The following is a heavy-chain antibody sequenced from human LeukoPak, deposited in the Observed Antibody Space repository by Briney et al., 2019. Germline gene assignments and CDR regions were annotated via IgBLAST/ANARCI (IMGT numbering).Heavy chain of an antibody. Sequence: GGSLRLSCAASGFTFSSYAMSWVRQAPGKGLEWVSVISTTSTYTYYADSVKGRFTISRDNAKNSLYLQMDSLRAEDTAVYYCAKHYGSGSYYTDSWGQGTLVTVSS. CDR1: GFTFSSYA. CDR3: AKHYGSGSYYTDS. D-gene: IGHD3-10*01. J-gene: IGHJ4*02. CDR2: ISTTSTYT. V-gene: IGHV3-21*01.